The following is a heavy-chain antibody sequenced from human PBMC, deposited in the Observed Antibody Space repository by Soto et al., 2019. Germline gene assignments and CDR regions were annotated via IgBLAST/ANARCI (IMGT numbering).Heavy chain of an antibody. V-gene: IGHV3-11*06. D-gene: IGHD6-13*01. CDR3: ASSSWYPSGMDV. Sequence: PGGSLRLSCAASGFTFSDYYMSWIRQAPGKGLEWVSYISSSSSYTNYADSVKGRFTISRDNAKNSLYLQMNSPRAEDTAVYYCASSSWYPSGMDVWGQGTTVTVSS. J-gene: IGHJ6*02. CDR1: GFTFSDYY. CDR2: ISSSSSYT.